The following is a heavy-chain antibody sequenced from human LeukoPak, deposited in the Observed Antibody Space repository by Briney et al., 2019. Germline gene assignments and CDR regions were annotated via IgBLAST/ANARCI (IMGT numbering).Heavy chain of an antibody. Sequence: SGGPLRLSCAASGFTVSSNYMSWVRQAPGKGLEWVSVIYSGGNTYYADSVKGRFTISRDNSKNTLNLQMNSLRAEDAAVYYCARGYSSDNWGQGTLVTVSS. CDR2: IYSGGNT. CDR1: GFTVSSNY. V-gene: IGHV3-66*01. CDR3: ARGYSSDN. J-gene: IGHJ4*02. D-gene: IGHD2-21*01.